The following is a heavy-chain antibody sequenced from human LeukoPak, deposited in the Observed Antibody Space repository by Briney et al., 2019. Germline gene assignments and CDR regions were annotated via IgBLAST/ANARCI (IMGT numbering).Heavy chain of an antibody. CDR3: ARVRAYCGGDCRAFDI. Sequence: SETLSLTCTVSGGSISSYYWSWIRQLPGKGLEWIGYIYYSGSTNYNPSLKSRVTISVDTSKNQFSLKLSSVTAADTAVYYCARVRAYCGGDCRAFDIWGQGTMVTVSS. CDR2: IYYSGST. J-gene: IGHJ3*02. D-gene: IGHD2-21*02. CDR1: GGSISSYY. V-gene: IGHV4-59*01.